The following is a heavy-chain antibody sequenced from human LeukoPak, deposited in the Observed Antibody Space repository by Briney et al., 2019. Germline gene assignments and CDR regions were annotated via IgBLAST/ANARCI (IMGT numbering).Heavy chain of an antibody. J-gene: IGHJ5*02. CDR3: ARRLRQNLFDP. CDR1: GVSISSDY. Sequence: SETLSLTCTVSGVSISSDYWSWIRLPPGKGREWMGYIYYSGSSNYNASLKSRVTISGDTSKNPFSLNLTSVPAADAAVYYCARRLRQNLFDPWGQGTLVTVSS. D-gene: IGHD2-15*01. V-gene: IGHV4-59*08. CDR2: IYYSGSS.